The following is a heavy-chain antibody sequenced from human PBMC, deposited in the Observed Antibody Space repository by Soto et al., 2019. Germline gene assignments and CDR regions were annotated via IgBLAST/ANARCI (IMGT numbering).Heavy chain of an antibody. V-gene: IGHV3-48*02. J-gene: IGHJ3*02. Sequence: PGGSLRLSCAASGFTFRSYTMNWVRQAPGKGLEWVSYISSSSSTIYYADSVEGRFTISRDNAKNSLYLQVNSLRDEDTAVYYCARDHPGNDAYDIWGQGTMVTVSS. CDR2: ISSSSSTI. CDR1: GFTFRSYT. CDR3: ARDHPGNDAYDI.